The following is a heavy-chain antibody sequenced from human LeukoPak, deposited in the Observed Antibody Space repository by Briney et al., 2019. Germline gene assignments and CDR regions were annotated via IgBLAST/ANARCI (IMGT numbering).Heavy chain of an antibody. CDR3: ARGVVQYYYYYYGMDV. V-gene: IGHV1-2*02. CDR2: VNPNSGGT. J-gene: IGHJ6*02. Sequence: GASVKVSCKASGYTFTGYYMHWVRQAPGQGLEWMGWVNPNSGGTNYEQKFQGRVTMTRDTSISTAYMELSRLRSDDTAVYYCARGVVQYYYYYYGMDVWGQGTTVTVSS. D-gene: IGHD3-3*01. CDR1: GYTFTGYY.